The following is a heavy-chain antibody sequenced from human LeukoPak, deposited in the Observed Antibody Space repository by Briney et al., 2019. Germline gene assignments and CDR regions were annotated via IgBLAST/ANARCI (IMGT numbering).Heavy chain of an antibody. CDR3: ARVETYTAYDAFDI. D-gene: IGHD5-18*01. CDR1: GGSFSGYY. J-gene: IGHJ3*02. Sequence: SETLSLTCAVYGGSFSGYYWSWIRQPPGKGLEWIGEINHSGSTNYNPSLKSRVTISVDTSKNQFSLKLSSVTAADTAVYYCARVETYTAYDAFDIWGQGTMVTVSS. V-gene: IGHV4-34*01. CDR2: INHSGST.